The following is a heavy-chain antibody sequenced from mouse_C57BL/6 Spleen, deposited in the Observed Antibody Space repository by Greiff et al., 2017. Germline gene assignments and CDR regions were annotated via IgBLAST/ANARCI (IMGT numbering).Heavy chain of an antibody. V-gene: IGHV1-15*01. CDR3: TRDLVYAMDY. CDR2: IDPETGGT. CDR1: GYTFTDYE. J-gene: IGHJ4*01. Sequence: QVQLQQSGAELVRPGASVTLSCKASGYTFTDYEMHWVKQTPVHGLEWIGAIDPETGGTAYNQKFKGKAILTADKSSSTAYIELRSLTSLVSAVYYCTRDLVYAMDYWGQGTSVTVSS.